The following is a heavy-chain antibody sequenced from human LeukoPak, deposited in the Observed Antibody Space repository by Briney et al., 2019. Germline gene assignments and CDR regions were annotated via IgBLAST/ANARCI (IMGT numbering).Heavy chain of an antibody. V-gene: IGHV3-23*01. D-gene: IGHD6-13*01. CDR3: AKSHASIWNVYDY. Sequence: GGSLRLSCAASGFTFSGYAMSWVRLAPWEGLEWVSAITAGGDSTCYAESVKGRFTISRDNLKNMVFLQMSTLRAEDTAIYYCAKSHASIWNVYDYWGQGTLVTVSS. CDR2: ITAGGDST. J-gene: IGHJ4*02. CDR1: GFTFSGYA.